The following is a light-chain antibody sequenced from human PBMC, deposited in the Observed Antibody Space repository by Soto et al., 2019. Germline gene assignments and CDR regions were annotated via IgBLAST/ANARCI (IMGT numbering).Light chain of an antibody. CDR2: AAS. CDR3: QQSSRTPIT. V-gene: IGKV1-39*01. J-gene: IGKJ5*01. Sequence: DIQITQSPSSLSASVGDRVTITCRASQSITTYLNWYQQKPGKAPKLLIYAASSLQSGVPSRFSGSGSGTDFTLTISSLQPEDIATYYCQQSSRTPITFGQGTRLEIK. CDR1: QSITTY.